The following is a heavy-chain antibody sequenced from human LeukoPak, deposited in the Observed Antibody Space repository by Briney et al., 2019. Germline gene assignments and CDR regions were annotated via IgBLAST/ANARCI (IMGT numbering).Heavy chain of an antibody. V-gene: IGHV3-48*03. J-gene: IGHJ4*02. CDR3: ARGCCYGSGRYDY. CDR1: GFTFSSYE. CDR2: ISSSGSTI. Sequence: GGSLRLSCAASGFTFSSYEMSWVRQAPGKGLEWVSYISSSGSTIYYADSVKGRFTISRDNAKNSLYLQMNSLRAEDTAVYYCARGCCYGSGRYDYWGQGTLVTVSS. D-gene: IGHD3-10*01.